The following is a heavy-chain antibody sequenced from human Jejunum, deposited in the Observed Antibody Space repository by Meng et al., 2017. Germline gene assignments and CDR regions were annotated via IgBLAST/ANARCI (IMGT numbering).Heavy chain of an antibody. Sequence: QITLNESRPTQLQPTETLTLTCIFSGFSLRARTVGVGWLRQPPGNALECRAIIYWDDAKRYNPSLKNRLSITKDTSENQVVLTMTNMDPADTATYYCAHRIAYSSDYNVGWFDPWGPGFLVTVSS. V-gene: IGHV2-5*02. CDR2: IYWDDAK. CDR1: GFSLRARTVG. J-gene: IGHJ5*02. CDR3: AHRIAYSSDYNVGWFDP. D-gene: IGHD6-25*01.